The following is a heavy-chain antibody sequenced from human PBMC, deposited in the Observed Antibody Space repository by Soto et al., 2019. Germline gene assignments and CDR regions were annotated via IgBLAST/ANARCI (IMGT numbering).Heavy chain of an antibody. V-gene: IGHV3-23*01. D-gene: IGHD5-18*01. CDR2: ISGSGGST. CDR1: GFTFSSYA. CDR3: AKDRGYSYGWDYFDY. J-gene: IGHJ4*02. Sequence: EVQLLESGGGLVQPGGSLRLSCAASGFTFSSYAMSWVRQAPGKGLEWVSAISGSGGSTYYADSVKGRFTISRDNSKNTLYMQMNSLRAEDTAVYYCAKDRGYSYGWDYFDYWGQGTLVTVSS.